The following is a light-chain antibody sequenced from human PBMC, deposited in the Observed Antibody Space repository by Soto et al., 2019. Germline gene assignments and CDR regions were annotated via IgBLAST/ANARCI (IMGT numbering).Light chain of an antibody. Sequence: QSVLTQPPSASGTPGQRVTISCSGSSSNIGSNYVYWYQQLPGTAPKLLIYRNNQRPSGVTDRFSGSKSGTSASLAISGLRSEDEADYYCAAWDDSLSGTAVFGGRTQLTVL. CDR3: AAWDDSLSGTAV. CDR1: SSNIGSNY. CDR2: RNN. V-gene: IGLV1-47*01. J-gene: IGLJ7*01.